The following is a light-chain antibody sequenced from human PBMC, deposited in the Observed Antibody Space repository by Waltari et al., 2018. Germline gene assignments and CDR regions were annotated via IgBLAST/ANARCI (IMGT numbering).Light chain of an antibody. Sequence: QSVLTQPPSVSGAPGQKVTISCTGSGCNIGAGYDVHWYQQLPRAAPKLLIYGTSSRPLGVPDRFFGSTSGTSASLAITGLQAEDEADYYCQSYDTTLSVVFGGGTKLTVL. J-gene: IGLJ3*02. V-gene: IGLV1-40*01. CDR2: GTS. CDR3: QSYDTTLSVV. CDR1: GCNIGAGYD.